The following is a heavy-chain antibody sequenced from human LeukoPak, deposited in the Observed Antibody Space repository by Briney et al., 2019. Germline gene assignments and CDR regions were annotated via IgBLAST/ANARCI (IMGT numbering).Heavy chain of an antibody. J-gene: IGHJ4*02. V-gene: IGHV4-34*01. D-gene: IGHD3-22*01. CDR3: ARGGYYYDSSARTQYYFDY. CDR1: GGSFSGYY. CDR2: INHSGST. Sequence: SETLSLTCAVYGGSFSGYYWSWIRQPPGKGLEWIGEINHSGSTNYNPSPKSRVTISVDTSKNQSSLKLSSVTAADTAVYYCARGGYYYDSSARTQYYFDYWGQGTLVTVSS.